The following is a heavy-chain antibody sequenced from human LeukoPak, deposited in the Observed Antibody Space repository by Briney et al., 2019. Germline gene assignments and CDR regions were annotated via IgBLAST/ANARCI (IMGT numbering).Heavy chain of an antibody. Sequence: GGSLRLSCAASGFTFSSYAMSWVRQAPGKELEWVSAISASGGSKFFADSVKGRFTISRDNSKNTLYLQMSSLRAEDTAVYYCVRDLGCTSTYCATDPGYFDYWGQGTQVTVSS. J-gene: IGHJ4*02. CDR2: ISASGGSK. V-gene: IGHV3-23*01. CDR3: VRDLGCTSTYCATDPGYFDY. D-gene: IGHD2-2*01. CDR1: GFTFSSYA.